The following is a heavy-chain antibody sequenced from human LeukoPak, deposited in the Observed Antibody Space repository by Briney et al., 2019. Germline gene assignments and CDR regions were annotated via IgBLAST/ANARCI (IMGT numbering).Heavy chain of an antibody. V-gene: IGHV3-21*01. J-gene: IGHJ4*02. D-gene: IGHD3-9*01. CDR2: ITSTSVST. CDR1: AFTFNSYS. CDR3: AREVGGILTGFYFDY. Sequence: PGGSLRLSCAASAFTFNSYSMSWVRQAPGKGLEWVASITSTSVSTYYADSVKGRFTISRDNAKNSLYLQMNSLRAEDTAVYYCAREVGGILTGFYFDYWGQGTLVTVSS.